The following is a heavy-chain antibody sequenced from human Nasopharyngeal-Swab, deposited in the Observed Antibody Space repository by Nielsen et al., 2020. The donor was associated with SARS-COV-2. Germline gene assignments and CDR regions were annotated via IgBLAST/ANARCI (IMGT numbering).Heavy chain of an antibody. V-gene: IGHV3-30*02. D-gene: IGHD6-13*01. CDR3: AKGSSSWTYDH. CDR1: GFTFSTYG. J-gene: IGHJ4*02. CDR2: IWYGGSNK. Sequence: GESLKISCAASGFTFSTYGMHWVRQAPGKGLEWVAFIWYGGSNKYYGDSVKGRFTISRDNSKNTLYLQMNSLRAEDTAVYYCAKGSSSWTYDHWGQGTLVRVSS.